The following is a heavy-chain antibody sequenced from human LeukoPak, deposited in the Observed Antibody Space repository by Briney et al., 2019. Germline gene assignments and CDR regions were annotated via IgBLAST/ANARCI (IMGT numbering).Heavy chain of an antibody. CDR3: ARGRSITLLRGVAMSDGFDI. J-gene: IGHJ3*02. CDR2: IGSSISYI. CDR1: GFTFSSYS. V-gene: IGHV3-21*06. D-gene: IGHD3-10*01. Sequence: GGSLRLSCAASGFTFSSYSMKWVRQAPGKGLEWVSFIGSSISYISYADSVKGRFTISRDNAKNLLFLQMNGLRAEDTALYYCARGRSITLLRGVAMSDGFDIWGQGAMVAVSS.